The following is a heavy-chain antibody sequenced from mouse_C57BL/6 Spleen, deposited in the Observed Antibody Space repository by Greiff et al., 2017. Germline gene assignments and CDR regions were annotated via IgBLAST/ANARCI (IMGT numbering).Heavy chain of an antibody. V-gene: IGHV1-39*01. CDR2: INPNYGTT. D-gene: IGHD2-1*01. CDR1: GYSFTDYN. Sequence: VEPGASVKISCKASGYSFTDYNMNWVKQSNGKSLEWIGVINPNYGTTSYNQKFKGKATLTVDQSSSTAYMQLNSLTSEDSAVYYCAREGPTGNYWVFYAMDYWGQGTSVTVSS. J-gene: IGHJ4*01. CDR3: AREGPTGNYWVFYAMDY.